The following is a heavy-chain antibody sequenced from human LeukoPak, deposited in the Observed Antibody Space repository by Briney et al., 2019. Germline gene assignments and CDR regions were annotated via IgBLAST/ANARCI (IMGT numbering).Heavy chain of an antibody. CDR3: ASGRGRYFDWFRDAFDI. J-gene: IGHJ3*02. CDR1: GXTFSIYG. CDR2: ISSSSNTI. Sequence: PGGSLRLSCAASGXTFSIYGMNWVRQAPGKGLEWVSYISSSSNTIYYADSVKGRFTISRDNAKNSLYLQMNSLRDEDTAVYYCASGRGRYFDWFRDAFDIWGQGTMVTVSS. D-gene: IGHD3-9*01. V-gene: IGHV3-48*02.